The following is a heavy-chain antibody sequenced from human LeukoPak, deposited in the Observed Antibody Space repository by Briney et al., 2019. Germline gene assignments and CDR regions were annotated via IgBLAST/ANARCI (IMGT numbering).Heavy chain of an antibody. CDR2: VSGSGGST. Sequence: GGSLRLSCAPSGFTFRRYALRWVRQAPGRGRDWVSSVSGSGGSTYYAHSVKGRFTISRDNSKNTLYMQMNSLRAEDTAVYYCAKDVGSSSWYIGYYYYYGMDVWGQGTTVTVSS. CDR1: GFTFRRYA. D-gene: IGHD6-13*01. V-gene: IGHV3-23*01. J-gene: IGHJ6*02. CDR3: AKDVGSSSWYIGYYYYYGMDV.